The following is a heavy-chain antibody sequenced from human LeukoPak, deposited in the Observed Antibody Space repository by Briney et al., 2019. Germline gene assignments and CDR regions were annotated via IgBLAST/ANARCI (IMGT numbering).Heavy chain of an antibody. J-gene: IGHJ5*02. CDR1: GFTFSSYA. Sequence: GRSLRLSCAASGFTFSSYAMHWVRQAPGKGLEWVAVIWYEGSNKYYADSVKGRFTISRDNSKNTLYLQMNSLRAEDTAVYYCARDLSYDYVWGSYSWFDPWGQGTLVTVSS. CDR3: ARDLSYDYVWGSYSWFDP. CDR2: IWYEGSNK. D-gene: IGHD3-16*01. V-gene: IGHV3-33*08.